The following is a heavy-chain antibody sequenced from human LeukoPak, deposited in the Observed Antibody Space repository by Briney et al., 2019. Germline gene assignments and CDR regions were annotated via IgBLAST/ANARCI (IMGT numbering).Heavy chain of an antibody. V-gene: IGHV4-59*01. J-gene: IGHJ4*02. CDR3: SRDTSGYRRVSFDY. CDR1: GGSINSYY. D-gene: IGHD3-22*01. CDR2: IYYSGST. Sequence: PSETLSLTCTVSGGSINSYYWSWIRQPPGKGLEWIGYIYYSGSTNYNPSLKSRVTISLDTSNNQFSLKLSSVTAADTAVYYCSRDTSGYRRVSFDYWGQGTLVTVSS.